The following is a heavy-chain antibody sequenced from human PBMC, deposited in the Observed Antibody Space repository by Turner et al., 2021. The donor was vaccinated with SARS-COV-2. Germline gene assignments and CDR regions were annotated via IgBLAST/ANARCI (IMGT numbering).Heavy chain of an antibody. CDR3: ARQGDYYDSSGYYPDAFDI. J-gene: IGHJ3*02. Sequence: QLVESGGGVVRPGGSLRLSCAASGFTFDDYGMTWLRQLPGRGLEWVSSISWNGGSTSYADSVKGRFTISRDNAKNSLYLQMNSLRAEDTAVFYCARQGDYYDSSGYYPDAFDIWGQGTMVTVSS. CDR2: ISWNGGST. CDR1: GFTFDDYG. D-gene: IGHD3-22*01. V-gene: IGHV3-20*04.